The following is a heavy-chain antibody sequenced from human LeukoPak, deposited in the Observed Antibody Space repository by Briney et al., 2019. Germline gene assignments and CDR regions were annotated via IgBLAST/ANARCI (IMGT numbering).Heavy chain of an antibody. CDR2: IYYSWGT. CDR3: ARVVPSGWSNNWFDP. D-gene: IGHD6-19*01. Sequence: PSGTLSLTCAVSGGSISSSNWWSWVRQPPGEGLGWIGEIYYSWGTNYNPSLKSRVTISVDKSKNQFSLTLSSVTAGDTAVYYCARVVPSGWSNNWFDPWGKGTLVTVSS. CDR1: GGSISSSNW. V-gene: IGHV4-4*02. J-gene: IGHJ5*02.